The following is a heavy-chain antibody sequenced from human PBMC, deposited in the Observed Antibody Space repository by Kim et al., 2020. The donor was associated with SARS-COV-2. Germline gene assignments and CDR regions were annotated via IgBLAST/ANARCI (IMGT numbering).Heavy chain of an antibody. Sequence: TYYADSVKGRFTISRDNSKNTLYLQMISLRAEDTAVYYCAKELLPLLLGYWGQGTLVTVSS. V-gene: IGHV3-23*01. D-gene: IGHD3-16*01. CDR3: AKELLPLLLGY. J-gene: IGHJ4*02. CDR2: T.